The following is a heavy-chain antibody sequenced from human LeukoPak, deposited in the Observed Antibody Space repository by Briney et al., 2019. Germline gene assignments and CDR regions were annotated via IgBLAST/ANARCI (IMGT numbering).Heavy chain of an antibody. CDR2: IYYSGST. CDR1: GGSISSSSYY. CDR3: ARVSPRIADYGDYYLDY. J-gene: IGHJ4*02. V-gene: IGHV4-39*07. D-gene: IGHD4-17*01. Sequence: TSETLSLTCTVSGGSISSSSYYWGWIRQPPGKGLEWIGSIYYSGSTCYNPSLKSRVTISVDTSKNQFSLKLSSVTAADTAVYYCARVSPRIADYGDYYLDYWGQGTLVTVSS.